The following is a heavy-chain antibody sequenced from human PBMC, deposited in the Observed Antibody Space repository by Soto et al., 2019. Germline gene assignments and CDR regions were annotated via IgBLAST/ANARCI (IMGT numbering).Heavy chain of an antibody. D-gene: IGHD6-19*01. J-gene: IGHJ5*02. V-gene: IGHV4-39*01. CDR2: IYYSGST. Sequence: QLQLQESGPGLVKPSETLSLTCSVSGGSISSSNYYWGWIRQPPGKGLEWIGSIYYSGSTYYTPSLKSRVNMSVDTSKNQFSLKLSSVTAADTAVYYCARSASGWFLRGWFDPWGQGTLVTVSS. CDR1: GGSISSSNYY. CDR3: ARSASGWFLRGWFDP.